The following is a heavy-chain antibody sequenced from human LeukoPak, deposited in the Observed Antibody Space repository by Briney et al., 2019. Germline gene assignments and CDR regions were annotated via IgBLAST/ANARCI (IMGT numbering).Heavy chain of an antibody. CDR1: GFIFSSYW. D-gene: IGHD2-15*01. V-gene: IGHV3-74*01. J-gene: IGHJ4*02. CDR3: ARDRYCSGGSCYRWFDY. Sequence: GGSLRLSCAASGFIFSSYWMHWVRHAPGKGLAWVSRINTDGSSTSYADSVKGRFTISRDNAKNTLYLQMNSLRAEDTAVYYCARDRYCSGGSCYRWFDYWGQGTLVTVSS. CDR2: INTDGSST.